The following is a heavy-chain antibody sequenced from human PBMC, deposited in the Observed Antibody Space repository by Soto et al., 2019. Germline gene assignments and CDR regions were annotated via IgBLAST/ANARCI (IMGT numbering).Heavy chain of an antibody. D-gene: IGHD3-10*01. CDR2: VSLTGDRT. V-gene: IGHV3-23*01. Sequence: EVQLLESGGGLVQPGGSLRLSCVDSRFDFSSYEMNWVRQAAGKVLEWDSRVSLTGDRTNYAGSVKGRFTVARDNFKNALYLEMDSLRPDDTAIYYCARGGSNWTPTSCAIDSWGRGTPVTVSS. CDR1: RFDFSSYE. J-gene: IGHJ4*02. CDR3: ARGGSNWTPTSCAIDS.